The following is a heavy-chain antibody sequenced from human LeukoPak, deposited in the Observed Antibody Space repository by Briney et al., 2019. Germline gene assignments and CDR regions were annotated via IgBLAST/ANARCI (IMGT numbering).Heavy chain of an antibody. D-gene: IGHD3-10*01. CDR2: IYYSGTT. Sequence: PSQTLSLTCSVSGGSITSGDYHWSWLRQPPGKGLEWIGYIYYSGTTHYNPSLKSRVTMSVDTSKNLFSMQLSSVTAADTAVYYCARAPKYYYASGSSLFDYWGQGTLVTVSS. V-gene: IGHV4-30-4*01. CDR1: GGSITSGDYH. J-gene: IGHJ4*02. CDR3: ARAPKYYYASGSSLFDY.